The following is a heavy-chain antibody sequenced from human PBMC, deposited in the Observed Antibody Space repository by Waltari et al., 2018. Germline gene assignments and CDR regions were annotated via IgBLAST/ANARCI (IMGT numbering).Heavy chain of an antibody. Sequence: EVQLAESGGAVVRPGGSLRLTCVASGFKFSDYGMSWVRRVPGKGLEWVSGITWNGCIISYSDSLKGRFTITRDNDKNSLSLQMTRLRVEDTAVYYCARDFWSQTSGRELSLMDVWGKGTTVTVSS. D-gene: IGHD3-3*01. J-gene: IGHJ6*03. CDR1: GFKFSDYG. CDR2: ITWNGCII. V-gene: IGHV3-20*04. CDR3: ARDFWSQTSGRELSLMDV.